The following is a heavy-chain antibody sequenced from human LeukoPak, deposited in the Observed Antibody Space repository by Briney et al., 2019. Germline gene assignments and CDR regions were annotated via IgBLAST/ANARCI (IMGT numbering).Heavy chain of an antibody. J-gene: IGHJ5*02. CDR2: IIAYNGNT. CDR3: ARDGAWSYGDPNWFDP. V-gene: IGHV1-18*01. D-gene: IGHD4-17*01. CDR1: GGTFSSYA. Sequence: ASVTVSCKSSGGTFSSYAIIWVRQAPGQGLEWMGWIIAYNGNTNYAQKLQGRVTMTTDTSTSTAYMELRSLRSDDTAVYYCARDGAWSYGDPNWFDPWGQGTLVTVSS.